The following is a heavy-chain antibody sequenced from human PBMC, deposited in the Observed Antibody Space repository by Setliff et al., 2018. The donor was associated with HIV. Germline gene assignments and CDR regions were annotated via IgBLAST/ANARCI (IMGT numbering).Heavy chain of an antibody. Sequence: ASVKVSCKASGYSFTAYYMHWVRPAPGQGLEWMGWINPHSGGTNYAQKFQGRATMTRDTSFNTAYMELTRLGTDDTAVYFCARETENDGFDYWGQGTLVTVSS. CDR1: GYSFTAYY. CDR3: ARETENDGFDY. J-gene: IGHJ4*02. V-gene: IGHV1-2*02. CDR2: INPHSGGT. D-gene: IGHD1-1*01.